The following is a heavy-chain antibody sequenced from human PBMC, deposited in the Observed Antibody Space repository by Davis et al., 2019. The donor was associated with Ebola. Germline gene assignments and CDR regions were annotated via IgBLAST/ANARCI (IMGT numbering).Heavy chain of an antibody. Sequence: SETLSLTCTVSGGSISSYYWSWIRQPPGKGLEWIGYIYYSGSTNYNPSLKSRVTISADTSKNQFSLKLSSVTAADTAVFYCARRSRSESFGLHGMDVWGQGTTVTVSS. CDR1: GGSISSYY. V-gene: IGHV4-59*08. CDR2: IYYSGST. CDR3: ARRSRSESFGLHGMDV. J-gene: IGHJ6*02. D-gene: IGHD3-10*01.